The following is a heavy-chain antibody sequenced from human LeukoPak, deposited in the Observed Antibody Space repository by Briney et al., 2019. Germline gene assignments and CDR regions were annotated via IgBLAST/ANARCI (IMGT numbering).Heavy chain of an antibody. Sequence: PSATLSLTCTVSGGSINNPNYYWTWIRQHPGKGLEWIGYIHSSGSTFYSPSLKSRLTISLDTSKNQFSLKLSSVTAADTAVYYCARDSAYCSGGRCPKWFDPWGQGALVTVSS. CDR2: IHSSGST. CDR1: GGSINNPNYY. CDR3: ARDSAYCSGGRCPKWFDP. J-gene: IGHJ5*02. V-gene: IGHV4-31*03. D-gene: IGHD2-15*01.